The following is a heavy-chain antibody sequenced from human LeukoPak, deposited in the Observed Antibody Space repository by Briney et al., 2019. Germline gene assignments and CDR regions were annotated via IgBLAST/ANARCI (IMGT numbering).Heavy chain of an antibody. CDR3: ASGYSSSSGFDY. Sequence: SETLSLTCTVSGGSISSSSYYWGWIRQPPGNGLEWIGSIYYSGSTYYNPSLKSRVTISVDTSKNQFSLKLSSVTAADTAVYYCASGYSSSSGFDYWGQGTLVTVSS. J-gene: IGHJ4*02. CDR2: IYYSGST. CDR1: GGSISSSSYY. D-gene: IGHD6-6*01. V-gene: IGHV4-39*01.